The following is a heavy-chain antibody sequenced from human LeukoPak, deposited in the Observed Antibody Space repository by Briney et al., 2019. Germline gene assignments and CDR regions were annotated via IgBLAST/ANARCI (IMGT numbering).Heavy chain of an antibody. J-gene: IGHJ6*04. V-gene: IGHV4-34*01. D-gene: IGHD2/OR15-2a*01. CDR3: ARGKPFLVRHPYGMDV. CDR2: INHSGST. CDR1: GGSFSGYY. Sequence: SETLSLNCAVYGGSFSGYYWSWIRQPPGKGLEWIGEINHSGSTNYNPSLKSRVTISVETSKNQFSLKLSSVTAADTAVYYCARGKPFLVRHPYGMDVWGKGTTVTVSS.